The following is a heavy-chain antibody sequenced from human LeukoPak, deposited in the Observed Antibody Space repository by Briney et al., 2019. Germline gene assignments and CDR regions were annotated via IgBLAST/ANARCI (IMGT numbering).Heavy chain of an antibody. CDR2: ISSSGSTI. CDR1: GFTFSSYE. J-gene: IGHJ4*02. D-gene: IGHD4-23*01. CDR3: AREGGGNSLNY. Sequence: PGGSLRLXCAASGFTFSSYEMNWVRQAPGKGLEGVSYISSSGSTIYYADSVKGRFTISRDNAKNSLYLQMNSLRAEDTAVYYCAREGGGNSLNYWGQGTLVTVSS. V-gene: IGHV3-48*03.